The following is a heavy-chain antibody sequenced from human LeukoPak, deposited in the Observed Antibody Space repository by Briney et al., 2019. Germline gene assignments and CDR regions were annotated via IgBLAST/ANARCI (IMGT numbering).Heavy chain of an antibody. V-gene: IGHV3-74*01. CDR1: GFSFSNYA. CDR2: INSDGSST. D-gene: IGHD6-19*01. CDR3: ARDHIAVAGGSFDY. J-gene: IGHJ4*02. Sequence: GGSLRLSCVSSGFSFSNYAMSWVRQAPGKGLVWVSRINSDGSSTSYADSVKGRFTISRDNAKNTLYLQMNSLRAEDTAVYYCARDHIAVAGGSFDYWGQGTLVTVSS.